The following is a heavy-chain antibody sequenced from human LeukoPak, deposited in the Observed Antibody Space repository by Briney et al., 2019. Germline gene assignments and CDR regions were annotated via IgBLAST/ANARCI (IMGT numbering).Heavy chain of an antibody. CDR2: ISTSNDNT. Sequence: ASVKVSCKASGYTFTSYGISWVRQAPGQGLEWMGWISTSNDNTNYARKLQGRVTMTTDISTNTAYMELRSLRSDDTAVYYCAFISGRNPLDYYFDYWGQGTLVTVSS. D-gene: IGHD1-26*01. J-gene: IGHJ4*02. CDR3: AFISGRNPLDYYFDY. V-gene: IGHV1-18*01. CDR1: GYTFTSYG.